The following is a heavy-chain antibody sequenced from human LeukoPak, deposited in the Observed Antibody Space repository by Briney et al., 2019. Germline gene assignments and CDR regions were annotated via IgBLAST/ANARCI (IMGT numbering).Heavy chain of an antibody. D-gene: IGHD4-17*01. J-gene: IGHJ3*02. V-gene: IGHV3-33*01. CDR2: TWYDGSRK. CDR3: ARDRPGLTTLYAFDI. CDR1: GFSFNSNG. Sequence: QPGGSLRLSCAASGFSFNSNGMHWVRQAPGRGLEWLAVTWYDGSRKYYADSVMGRFTISTDNSKNTLYLQMNSLRAEDTAVYYCARDRPGLTTLYAFDIWGQGTMVTVSS.